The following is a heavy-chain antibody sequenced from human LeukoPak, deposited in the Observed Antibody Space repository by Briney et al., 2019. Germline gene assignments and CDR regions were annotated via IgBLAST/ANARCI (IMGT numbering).Heavy chain of an antibody. CDR3: ARDLGYYYDSSGYYFWEYYFDY. V-gene: IGHV1-18*04. CDR2: INAYNGNT. D-gene: IGHD3-22*01. CDR1: GFRFTSYW. Sequence: KSSCQGFGFRFTSYWIGWVRPAPGQGLEWMGWINAYNGNTNYSQKLQGRVTMTTDTSTSTAYMELRSLRSDDTAVYYCARDLGYYYDSSGYYFWEYYFDYWGQGTLVTVSS. J-gene: IGHJ4*02.